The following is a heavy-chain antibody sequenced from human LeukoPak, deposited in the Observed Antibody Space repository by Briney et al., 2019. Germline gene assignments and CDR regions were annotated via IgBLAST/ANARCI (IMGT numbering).Heavy chain of an antibody. CDR2: INPNSGGT. D-gene: IGHD5-12*01. CDR3: ARERIDSGYDFDAFDI. V-gene: IGHV1-2*06. J-gene: IGHJ3*02. CDR1: GYTFTGYY. Sequence: EASVKVSCKASGYTFTGYYMHWVRQAPGQGLEWMGRINPNSGGTNYAQTFQGRVTLTRDTSISTAYMELSRLRSDDTAVYYCARERIDSGYDFDAFDIWAKGQWSPSLQ.